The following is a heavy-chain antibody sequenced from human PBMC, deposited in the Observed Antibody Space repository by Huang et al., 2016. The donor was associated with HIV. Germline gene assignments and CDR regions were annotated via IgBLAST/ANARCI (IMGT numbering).Heavy chain of an antibody. J-gene: IGHJ3*02. D-gene: IGHD5-12*01. CDR2: IYYSGST. CDR1: GGSISSYY. CDR3: ARGPSPWLQEAFDI. Sequence: QVQLQESGPGLVKHSETLSLTCTVSGGSISSYYWSWIRQPPGKGLECIGYIYYSGSTNHNPSLKSRVTISVDTSKNQFSLKLRSVTAADTAVYYCARGPSPWLQEAFDIWGQGTMVTVSS. V-gene: IGHV4-59*01.